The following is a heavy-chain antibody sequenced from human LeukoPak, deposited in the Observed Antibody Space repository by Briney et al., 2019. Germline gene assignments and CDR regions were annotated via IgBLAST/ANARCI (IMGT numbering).Heavy chain of an antibody. V-gene: IGHV4-4*07. J-gene: IGHJ4*02. D-gene: IGHD3-22*01. CDR3: ARVRPSDSSGYYVHEGYFDY. CDR2: IYTSGTT. CDR1: GGSISSFY. Sequence: PSETLSLTCSVSGGSISSFYCNWMRQPAGKGLEWVGRIYTSGTTTYNPSLKSRVTMSVDTSKNQFSLKLSSVTAADTAVYYCARVRPSDSSGYYVHEGYFDYWGQGTLVTVSS.